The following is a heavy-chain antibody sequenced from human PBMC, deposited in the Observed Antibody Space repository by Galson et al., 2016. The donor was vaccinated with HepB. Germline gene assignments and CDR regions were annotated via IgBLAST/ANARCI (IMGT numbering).Heavy chain of an antibody. V-gene: IGHV3-7*01. CDR1: GFTFSRSW. J-gene: IGHJ3*02. D-gene: IGHD4/OR15-4a*01. CDR2: IKEDGSEQ. Sequence: SLRLSCAASGFTFSRSWMTWVRQAPGKGLEWVANIKEDGSEQFYVDSVKGRFTISRDNAKSSLYLHMNSLRAQDTAVYHCARDPAQRSCNGANYWGAFDIWGQGTMVTVSS. CDR3: ARDPAQRSCNGANYWGAFDI.